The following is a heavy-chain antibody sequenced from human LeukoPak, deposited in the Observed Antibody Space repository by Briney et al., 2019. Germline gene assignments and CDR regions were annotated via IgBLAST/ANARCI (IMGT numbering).Heavy chain of an antibody. CDR3: AKVFHYYDSSGSFDY. D-gene: IGHD3-22*01. CDR2: ISWNSGSI. V-gene: IGHV3-9*01. Sequence: PGGSLRLSCAASGFTFDDYAMHWVRQAPGKGLEWVSGISWNSGSIVYADSVKGRFTISRDNAKNSLYLQMNSLRAEDTALYYCAKVFHYYDSSGSFDYWGQGTLVTVSS. CDR1: GFTFDDYA. J-gene: IGHJ4*02.